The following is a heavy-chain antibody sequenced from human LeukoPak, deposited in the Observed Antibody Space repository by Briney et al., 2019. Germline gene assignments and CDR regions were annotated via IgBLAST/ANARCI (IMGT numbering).Heavy chain of an antibody. D-gene: IGHD2-2*01. Sequence: SETLSLTCTVSGGSISSYYWSWIRQPAGKGLEWIGRIYTSGSTNYNPSLKSRVTMSVDTSKNQFSLKLSSVTAADTAVYYCARLGYCSSTSCYPGMDVWGQGTTVTVSS. V-gene: IGHV4-4*07. CDR3: ARLGYCSSTSCYPGMDV. CDR2: IYTSGST. J-gene: IGHJ6*02. CDR1: GGSISSYY.